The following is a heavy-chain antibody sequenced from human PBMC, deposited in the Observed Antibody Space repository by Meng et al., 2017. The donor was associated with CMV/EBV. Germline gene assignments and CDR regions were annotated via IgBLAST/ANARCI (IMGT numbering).Heavy chain of an antibody. D-gene: IGHD2-2*02. J-gene: IGHJ4*02. CDR1: GFTFSSYG. V-gene: IGHV3-30*02. CDR2: IRYDGSNK. CDR3: ARGRRGCSSTSCYKYFDY. Sequence: GESLKISCAASGFTFSSYGMHWVRQAPGKGLEWVAFIRYDGSNKYYADSVKGRFTISRDNSKNTLYLQMNSLRAEDTAVYYCARGRRGCSSTSCYKYFDYWGQGTLVTVSS.